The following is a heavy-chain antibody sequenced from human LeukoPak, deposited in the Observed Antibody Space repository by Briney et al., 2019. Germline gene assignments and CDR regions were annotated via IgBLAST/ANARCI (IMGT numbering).Heavy chain of an antibody. CDR1: GFTFSSYA. Sequence: GGSLRLSCAASGFTFSSYAMSWVRQAPGKGLEWVSAISGSGGSTYYADSVKGRFTISRDNSKNTLYLQMNSLRAEGTAVYYCAKEMEDIVVVVAAMPDYWGQGTLVTVSS. D-gene: IGHD2-15*01. CDR3: AKEMEDIVVVVAAMPDY. V-gene: IGHV3-23*01. CDR2: ISGSGGST. J-gene: IGHJ4*02.